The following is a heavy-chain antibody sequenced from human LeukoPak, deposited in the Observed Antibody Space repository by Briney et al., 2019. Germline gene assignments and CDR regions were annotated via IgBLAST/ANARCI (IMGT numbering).Heavy chain of an antibody. CDR2: TYYRSKWYN. V-gene: IGHV6-1*01. D-gene: IGHD5-12*01. Sequence: SQTLSLTCAVSGDRVSSNSAAWNWIRQSPSRGLEWLGRTYYRSKWYNDYAVSVKSRITINPDTSENQFSLQLNSVTPEDTAVYYCARGINSGYDYPFDYWGQGTLVTVSS. CDR3: ARGINSGYDYPFDY. CDR1: GDRVSSNSAA. J-gene: IGHJ4*02.